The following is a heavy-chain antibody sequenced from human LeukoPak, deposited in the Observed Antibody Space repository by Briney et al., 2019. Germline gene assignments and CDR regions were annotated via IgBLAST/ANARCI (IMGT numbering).Heavy chain of an antibody. CDR1: GFTFTTYW. V-gene: IGHV3-7*01. J-gene: IGHJ4*02. CDR2: INQDGSAK. CDR3: AGDRSSGCDY. D-gene: IGHD3-22*01. Sequence: GGSLRLSCAVSGFTFTTYWMTRVRQAPGKGLEWVANINQDGSAKYYVDSMEGRFTISRDNAKNSLYLEMNSLRAEDTAVYYCAGDRSSGCDYWGQGTLVSVSS.